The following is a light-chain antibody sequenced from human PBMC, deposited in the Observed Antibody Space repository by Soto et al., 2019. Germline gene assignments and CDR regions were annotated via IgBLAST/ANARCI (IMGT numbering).Light chain of an antibody. CDR2: SNN. J-gene: IGLJ1*01. CDR1: SSNIGSNA. V-gene: IGLV1-44*01. Sequence: QSVLTQPPSASGTPGQRVTISCSGSSSNIGSNAVNWYQQLPGTAPTLLIYSNNQRPSGVPDRFSGSKSGTSASLAVNGLQSEDEADYYCGSWDSSLSAYVFGTGTKLTVL. CDR3: GSWDSSLSAYV.